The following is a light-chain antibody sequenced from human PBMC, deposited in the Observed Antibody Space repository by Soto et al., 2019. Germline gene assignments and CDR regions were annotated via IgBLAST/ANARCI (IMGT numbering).Light chain of an antibody. CDR1: STDFVSYNR. J-gene: IGLJ1*01. V-gene: IGLV2-18*01. Sequence: QSVLTTSPSVSGSPGQSVTISCTGTSTDFVSYNRVSWYQQPPGTAPKLMIYEVSKRPSGVPDRFSGSKSGNTASLTISGLQAADEADYYCTLYTSENAYVFGTGTKV. CDR3: TLYTSENAYV. CDR2: EVS.